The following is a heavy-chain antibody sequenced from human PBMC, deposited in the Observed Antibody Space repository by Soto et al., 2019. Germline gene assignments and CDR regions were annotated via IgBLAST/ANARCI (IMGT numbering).Heavy chain of an antibody. Sequence: QVQLVQSGAEGKKPGSSVKVSCKASGGAFSSYAISWVRQAPGQGLEWMGGIIPIFGTANDAQKFQGRVTITADESTSTDYMELSSLRSEDTTVYYCARWRYSGYDWRYWGQGTLVNVYS. CDR1: GGAFSSYA. D-gene: IGHD5-12*01. V-gene: IGHV1-69*12. CDR2: IIPIFGTA. J-gene: IGHJ1*01. CDR3: ARWRYSGYDWRY.